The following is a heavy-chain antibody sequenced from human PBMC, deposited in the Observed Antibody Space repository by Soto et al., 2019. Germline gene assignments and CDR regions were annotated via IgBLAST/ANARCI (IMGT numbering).Heavy chain of an antibody. CDR2: IIPIFGTA. CDR1: GGTFSSYA. Sequence: SVKVSCKASGGTFSSYAISWVRQAPGQGLEWMGGIIPIFGTANYAQKFQGRVTITADKSTSTAYMELSSLRSEDTAVYYCARAPPGPAPRWGVWGHGTTVTVSS. V-gene: IGHV1-69*06. D-gene: IGHD3-16*01. J-gene: IGHJ6*02. CDR3: ARAPPGPAPRWGV.